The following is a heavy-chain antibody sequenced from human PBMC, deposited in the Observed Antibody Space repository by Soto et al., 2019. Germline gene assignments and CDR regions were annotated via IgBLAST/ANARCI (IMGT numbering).Heavy chain of an antibody. CDR3: AKYPAVAGRPLYFDY. CDR1: GFTFSSYA. D-gene: IGHD6-19*01. J-gene: IGHJ4*02. Sequence: PGGSLRLSCAASGFTFSSYAMSWVRQAPGKGLEWVSAISGSGGSTYYADSVKGRFTISRDNSKNTLYLQMNSLRAEDTAVYYCAKYPAVAGRPLYFDYWGQGTLVTVSS. CDR2: ISGSGGST. V-gene: IGHV3-23*01.